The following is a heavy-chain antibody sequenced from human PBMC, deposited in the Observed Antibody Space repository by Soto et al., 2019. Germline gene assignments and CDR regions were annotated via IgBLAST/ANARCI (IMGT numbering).Heavy chain of an antibody. CDR2: IWYDGSNK. D-gene: IGHD6-13*01. CDR1: GFTFSSYG. Sequence: QVQLVESGGGVVQPGRSLRLSCAASGFTFSSYGMHWVRQAPGKGPEWVAVIWYDGSNKYYADSVKGRFTISRDNSKNTLYLQMNSLRAEDTAVYYCARDEASSSWYSYYSYGMDVWGQGTTVTVSS. V-gene: IGHV3-33*01. CDR3: ARDEASSSWYSYYSYGMDV. J-gene: IGHJ6*02.